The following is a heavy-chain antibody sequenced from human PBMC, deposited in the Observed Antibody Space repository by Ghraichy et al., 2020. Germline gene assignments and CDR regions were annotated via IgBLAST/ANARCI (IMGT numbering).Heavy chain of an antibody. D-gene: IGHD1-7*01. V-gene: IGHV1-3*01. CDR2: INADNGNT. CDR3: AREMRYNWNYVQVDYYYGMDV. J-gene: IGHJ6*02. Sequence: ASVKVSCKASGYTFTTYAMHWVRQAPGQRLEWMGWINADNGNTKYLQKFQGRVTITRDTSASTAYMELSSLRSEDTAVYYCAREMRYNWNYVQVDYYYGMDVWGQGTTVTVSS. CDR1: GYTFTTYA.